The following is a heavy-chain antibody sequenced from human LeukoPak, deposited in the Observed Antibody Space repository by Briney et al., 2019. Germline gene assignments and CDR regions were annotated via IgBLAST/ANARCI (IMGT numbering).Heavy chain of an antibody. CDR3: ACAPDGNYGMDV. CDR2: FDPEEGET. J-gene: IGHJ6*02. Sequence: ASVKVSCKVSGYTLTELSMHWVRQAPGKGLEWMGGFDPEEGETIYAQKFQGRVTMTEDTSTDTAYMELSSLRSEDTAVYYCACAPDGNYGMDVWGQGTTVTVS. CDR1: GYTLTELS. V-gene: IGHV1-24*01.